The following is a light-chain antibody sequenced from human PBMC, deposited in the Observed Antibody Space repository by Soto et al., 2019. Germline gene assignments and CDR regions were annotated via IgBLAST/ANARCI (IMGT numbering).Light chain of an antibody. CDR2: DVS. V-gene: IGLV2-11*01. CDR3: SSYAGSNTWV. CDR1: SSDVGGYKY. J-gene: IGLJ3*02. Sequence: QSVLTQPRSVSGAPGQSVTISCTGTSSDVGGYKYVSWYQQHPGNAPKLIIYDVSKRPSGVPDRFSGSKSGNTASLTISGLHAEDEADYYCSSYAGSNTWVFGGGTKLTVL.